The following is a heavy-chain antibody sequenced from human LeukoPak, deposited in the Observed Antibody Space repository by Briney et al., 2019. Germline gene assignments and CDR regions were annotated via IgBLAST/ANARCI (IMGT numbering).Heavy chain of an antibody. CDR3: ASAYGDYAFDP. CDR1: GGSFSGYY. Sequence: SETLSLTCAVYGGSFSGYYWSWIRQPPGKGREWIGEINHSGSTNYNPSLKSRVTISVDTSKNQFSLKLSSVTAADTAVYYCASAYGDYAFDPWGQGTLVTVSS. D-gene: IGHD4-17*01. V-gene: IGHV4-34*01. J-gene: IGHJ5*02. CDR2: INHSGST.